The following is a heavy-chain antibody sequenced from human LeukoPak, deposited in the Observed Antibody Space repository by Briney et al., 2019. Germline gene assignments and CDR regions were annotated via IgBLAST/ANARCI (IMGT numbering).Heavy chain of an antibody. V-gene: IGHV3-69-1*01. J-gene: IGHJ6*03. Sequence: PGGSLRLSCAASGFTFSAYSMNWVRQAPGKGLEWVSSITSGDFVYFADSLKGRLTISRDNAKSSLYLQMNSLRADDTAVYYCARGGFNMVRGVIIPSNSYFYYMDIWGKGTTATVSS. CDR1: GFTFSAYS. D-gene: IGHD3-10*01. CDR2: ITSGDFV. CDR3: ARGGFNMVRGVIIPSNSYFYYMDI.